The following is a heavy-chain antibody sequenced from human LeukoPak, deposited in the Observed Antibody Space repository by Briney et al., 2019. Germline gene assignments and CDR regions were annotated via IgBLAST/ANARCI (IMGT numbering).Heavy chain of an antibody. CDR1: GFTFSNVC. Sequence: KTGGSLRLSCAASGFTFSNVCMSWVRQVPGKGLEWVGRIRRKTDGETTDHAAPVKGRFTISRDDSKNTLYLQMNSLKTEDTAVYYCVTDLVIKGYFDYWGQGALVTVSS. V-gene: IGHV3-15*01. CDR2: IRRKTDGETT. D-gene: IGHD2-21*01. CDR3: VTDLVIKGYFDY. J-gene: IGHJ4*02.